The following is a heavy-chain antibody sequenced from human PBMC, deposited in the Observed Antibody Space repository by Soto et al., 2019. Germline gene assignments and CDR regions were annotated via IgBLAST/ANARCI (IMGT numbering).Heavy chain of an antibody. Sequence: ASVKVSCKASGGTFSSYTISWVRQAPGQGLEWMGRIIPILGIANYAQKFQGRVTITADKSTSTAYMELSSLRSEDTAVYYCARDPKMGWFDPWGQGTLVTVSS. CDR2: IIPILGIA. J-gene: IGHJ5*02. CDR3: ARDPKMGWFDP. CDR1: GGTFSSYT. V-gene: IGHV1-69*04.